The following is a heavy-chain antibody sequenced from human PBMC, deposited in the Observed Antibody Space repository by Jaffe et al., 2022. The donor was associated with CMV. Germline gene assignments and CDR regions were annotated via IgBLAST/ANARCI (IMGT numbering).Heavy chain of an antibody. J-gene: IGHJ6*02. CDR3: ARDEPPGYCTNGVCYTNPYYYYYGMDV. CDR2: IWYDGSNK. D-gene: IGHD2-8*01. Sequence: QVQLVESGGGVVQPGRSLRLSCAASGFTFSSYGMHWVRQAPGKGLEWVAVIWYDGSNKYYADSVKGRFTISRDNSKNTLYLQMNSLRAEDTAVYYCARDEPPGYCTNGVCYTNPYYYYYGMDVWGQGTTVTVSS. CDR1: GFTFSSYG. V-gene: IGHV3-33*01.